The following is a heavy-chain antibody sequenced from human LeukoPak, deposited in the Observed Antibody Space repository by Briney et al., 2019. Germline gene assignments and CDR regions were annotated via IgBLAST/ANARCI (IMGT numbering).Heavy chain of an antibody. V-gene: IGHV3-7*01. CDR3: ARSLMVGATQSGDY. CDR2: IKQDGSEK. J-gene: IGHJ4*02. CDR1: GFTLSSYG. D-gene: IGHD1-26*01. Sequence: GGSLRLSCAASGFTLSSYGMSWVGQAPGKGGGGGANIKQDGSEKYYVDSVKGRFTISRDNAKNSLYLQMNSLRAEDTAVYYCARSLMVGATQSGDYWGQGPLVTVSS.